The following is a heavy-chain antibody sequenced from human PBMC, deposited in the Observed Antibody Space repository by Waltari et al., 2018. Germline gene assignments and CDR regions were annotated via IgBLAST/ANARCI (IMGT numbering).Heavy chain of an antibody. J-gene: IGHJ6*03. D-gene: IGHD4-4*01. CDR1: GYTFTSYA. V-gene: IGHV7-4-1*02. CDR3: ARDPTTVNYYYYYMDV. CDR2: INTKTGNP. Sequence: QVQLVQSGSELKKPGASVKVSCKASGYTFTSYAVNWVRQAPGHRLEGMGWINTKTGNPTYAQGFTGRFVFSLDTSVSTAYLQISSLKAEDSAVYYCARDPTTVNYYYYYMDVWGKGTTVTV.